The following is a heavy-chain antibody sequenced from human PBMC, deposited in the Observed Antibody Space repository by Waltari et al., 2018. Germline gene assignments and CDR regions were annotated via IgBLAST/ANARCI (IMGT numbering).Heavy chain of an antibody. J-gene: IGHJ3*02. CDR3: ARAWISLNLGATSAFDI. CDR1: GWSFSCYS. D-gene: IGHD5-12*01. CDR2: INHSGST. Sequence: QVQLQQWGSGLLKPSETLSLTCAVYGWSFSCYSWSWLRQPPGKGLEWIGEINHSGSTNYNPSLKSRVTISVDTSKNQFSLMLSSVTAADTAVYYCARAWISLNLGATSAFDIWGQGTMVTVS. V-gene: IGHV4-34*01.